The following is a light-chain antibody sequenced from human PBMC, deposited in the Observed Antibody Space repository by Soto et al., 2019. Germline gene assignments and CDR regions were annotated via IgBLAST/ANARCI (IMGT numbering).Light chain of an antibody. J-gene: IGLJ2*01. CDR3: LLYYSGAPGVV. Sequence: QAVVTQAPSLTVSPGGTVTLTCGSSTGAVTGGHYPYWFQQKPGQAPTTLIYDTRNRHSWTPARFSGSLLGGKAALTLSGAQPEDEAEYYCLLYYSGAPGVVFGGGTQLTVL. CDR1: TGAVTGGHY. V-gene: IGLV7-46*01. CDR2: DTR.